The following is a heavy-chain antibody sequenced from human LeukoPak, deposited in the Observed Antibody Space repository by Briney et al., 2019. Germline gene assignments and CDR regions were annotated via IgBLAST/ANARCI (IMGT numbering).Heavy chain of an antibody. J-gene: IGHJ4*02. CDR1: GFTFSSYS. CDR3: ARGDPTVTTKQNFDY. CDR2: ISGSSSYI. V-gene: IGHV3-21*01. Sequence: GGSLRLSCAASGFTFSSYSMNWVRQAPGKGLEWVSSISGSSSYIYYADSVKGRFTISRDNAKNSLYLQMDSLRAEDTAVYYCARGDPTVTTKQNFDYWGQGTLVTVSS. D-gene: IGHD4-17*01.